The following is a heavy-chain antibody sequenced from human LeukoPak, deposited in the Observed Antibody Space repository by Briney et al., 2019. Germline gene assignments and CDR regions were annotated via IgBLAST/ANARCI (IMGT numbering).Heavy chain of an antibody. V-gene: IGHV1-18*01. CDR1: GYSFTNYG. D-gene: IGHD5-18*01. Sequence: ASVKVSCKASGYSFTNYGISWVRQAPGQGLEWMGWTSDYNGNTNYAQKLQGRVTMTIDTSTSTAYMELRSLRSDATAVYYCARVGDVYSHGYGVFDYWGQGTLVTVSS. CDR2: TSDYNGNT. J-gene: IGHJ4*02. CDR3: ARVGDVYSHGYGVFDY.